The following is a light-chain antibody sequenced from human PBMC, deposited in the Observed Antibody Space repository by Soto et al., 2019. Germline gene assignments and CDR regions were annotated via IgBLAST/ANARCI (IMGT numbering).Light chain of an antibody. CDR3: QLYDSSSWT. Sequence: EVVMTQSPATLSVSPGERATLSCRASQSISRNLAWYQQKPGQAPRLLIYGASSRATGFPDRFSGSGSGTDFTLTISRLETEDFAVYYCQLYDSSSWTFGQGTKVDIK. CDR1: QSISRN. J-gene: IGKJ1*01. V-gene: IGKV3-20*01. CDR2: GAS.